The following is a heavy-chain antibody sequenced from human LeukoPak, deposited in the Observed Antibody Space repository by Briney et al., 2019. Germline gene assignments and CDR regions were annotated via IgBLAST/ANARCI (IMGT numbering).Heavy chain of an antibody. CDR2: ISAYNGNT. Sequence: ASVKVPCKASGYTFTSYGISWVRQAPGQGLEWIGWISAYNGNTNYAQKLQGRVTMTTDTSTSTAYMELRSLRSDDTAVYYCARALPPYYDILTGYHDYWGQGTLVTVSS. J-gene: IGHJ4*02. D-gene: IGHD3-9*01. CDR1: GYTFTSYG. CDR3: ARALPPYYDILTGYHDY. V-gene: IGHV1-18*01.